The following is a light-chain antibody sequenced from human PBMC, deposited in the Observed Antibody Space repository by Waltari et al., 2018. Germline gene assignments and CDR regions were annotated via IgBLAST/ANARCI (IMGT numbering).Light chain of an antibody. J-gene: IGKJ1*01. CDR3: QHYLRLPVT. V-gene: IGKV3-20*01. Sequence: EIVLTQSPGTLSLSPGERATLSCRASQSVSTYLAWYQQKPGQAPRLLIYHASSRATGIPDRFSGSGSGTDFSLTISRLEPEDFAAYYCQHYLRLPVTFGQGTKVEIK. CDR2: HAS. CDR1: QSVSTY.